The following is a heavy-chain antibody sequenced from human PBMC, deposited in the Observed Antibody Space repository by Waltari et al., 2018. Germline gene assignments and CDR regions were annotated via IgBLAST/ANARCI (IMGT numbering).Heavy chain of an antibody. Sequence: QITLKESGPTLVKPTQTLTLTCTFSGFSLSTSGVGVGWIRQPPGKALEWLALIYWNDDKRYSPSLKSRLTITKDTSKNQVVLTMTNMDPVDTATYYCAHRKGRWFGELLYYYFDYWGQGTLVTVSS. D-gene: IGHD3-10*01. CDR1: GFSLSTSGVG. CDR3: AHRKGRWFGELLYYYFDY. CDR2: IYWNDDK. V-gene: IGHV2-5*01. J-gene: IGHJ4*02.